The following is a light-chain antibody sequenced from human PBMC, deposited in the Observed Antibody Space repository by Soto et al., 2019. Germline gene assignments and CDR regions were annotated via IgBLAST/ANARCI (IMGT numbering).Light chain of an antibody. CDR2: GAS. CDR3: QQYGRSKRWT. CDR1: QTITGTY. J-gene: IGKJ1*01. Sequence: EVVLTQFPGTLSLSPGERATLSCRASQTITGTYLAWYQQKPGQAPRLLIHGASTRATGIPDRFSGGGTGTDFNLNISRAEPEDFAMYYCQQYGRSKRWTFGQGTKVEVK. V-gene: IGKV3-20*01.